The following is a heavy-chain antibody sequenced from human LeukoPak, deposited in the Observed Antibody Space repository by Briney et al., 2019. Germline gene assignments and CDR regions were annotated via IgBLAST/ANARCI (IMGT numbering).Heavy chain of an antibody. CDR1: GYTFLSYD. V-gene: IGHV1-8*01. Sequence: ASVKVSCKASGYTFLSYDINWVRQSTGQGLEWMGWMNPNSGNTGFAQKFQGRVTMTRNTSVTTAYMELSRLRSDDTAVYYCARDSRGTGGEFDYWGQGTLVTVSS. CDR3: ARDSRGTGGEFDY. J-gene: IGHJ4*02. D-gene: IGHD3-16*01. CDR2: MNPNSGNT.